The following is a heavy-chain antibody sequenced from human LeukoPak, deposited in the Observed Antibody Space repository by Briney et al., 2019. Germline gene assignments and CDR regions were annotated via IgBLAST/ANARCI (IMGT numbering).Heavy chain of an antibody. CDR1: GFTFSSYA. D-gene: IGHD4-17*01. J-gene: IGHJ4*02. CDR3: ATRPPSETYYGVLDY. V-gene: IGHV3-30-3*01. CDR2: ISYDGSNK. Sequence: GGSLKLSCAASGFTFSSYAMHWVRQAPGKVLERVAVISYDGSNKYYAGSVKGRFTISRDNSKNTLYLQMNSLRAEDTAVYYCATRPPSETYYGVLDYWGQGTLVTVSS.